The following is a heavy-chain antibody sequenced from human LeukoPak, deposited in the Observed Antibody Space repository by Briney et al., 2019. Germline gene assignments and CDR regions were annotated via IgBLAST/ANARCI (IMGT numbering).Heavy chain of an antibody. V-gene: IGHV4-4*02. D-gene: IGHD4/OR15-4a*01. J-gene: IGHJ4*01. CDR2: IFHSGST. CDR1: GDSLSSGYW. CDR3: ARNAYYSADY. Sequence: SETLSLTCVVSGDSLSSGYWWSWVRQPPGKGLEWIGEIFHSGSTNYNPSLKSRVTLAVDNSKNDFSLTVNSVTSADTAVYYCARNAYYSADYWGRGTLVTVSS.